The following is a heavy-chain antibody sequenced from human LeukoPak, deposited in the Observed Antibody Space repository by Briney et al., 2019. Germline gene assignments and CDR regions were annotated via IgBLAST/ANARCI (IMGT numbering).Heavy chain of an antibody. CDR2: INHNGNVN. D-gene: IGHD3-16*01. CDR1: GVTFSSYA. CDR3: ARGGGLDV. V-gene: IGHV3-7*03. J-gene: IGHJ6*02. Sequence: GGSLRLSCAASGVTFSSYAMGWVRQAPGKGLEWVASINHNGNVNYYVDSVKGRFTISRDNAKNSLYLQMSNLRAEDTAVYFCARGGGLDVWGQGATVTVSS.